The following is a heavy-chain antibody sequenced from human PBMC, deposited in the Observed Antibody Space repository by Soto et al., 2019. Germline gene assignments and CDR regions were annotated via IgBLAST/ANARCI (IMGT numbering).Heavy chain of an antibody. CDR3: Y. V-gene: IGHV5-51*01. J-gene: IGHJ4*02. CDR2: MHPGEDDT. Sequence: GESLKISCTGFGYSFVIYWIGWVRQTPGKGLEWVAIMHPGEDDTIYSPSFQGQVVLTMTNMDPVDTATYYCAHRPSGWYLFDYWGQGTLVTVSS. CDR1: GYSFVIYW. D-gene: IGHD6-19*01.